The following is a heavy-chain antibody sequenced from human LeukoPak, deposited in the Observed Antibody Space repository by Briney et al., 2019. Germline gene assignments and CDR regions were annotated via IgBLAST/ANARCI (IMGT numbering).Heavy chain of an antibody. Sequence: ASVKVSCKASGYTFTSYYMHWVRQAPGQGLEWMGIINPSGGRTSYAQKFQGRVTMTRDTSTRTVYMELSSLRSDDTAVYYCARGGTVLRPNSPYDYWGQGTLVTVSS. J-gene: IGHJ4*02. V-gene: IGHV1-46*01. D-gene: IGHD4-17*01. CDR2: INPSGGRT. CDR1: GYTFTSYY. CDR3: ARGGTVLRPNSPYDY.